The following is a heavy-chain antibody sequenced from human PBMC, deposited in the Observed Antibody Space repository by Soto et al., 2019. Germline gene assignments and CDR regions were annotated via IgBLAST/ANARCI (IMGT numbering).Heavy chain of an antibody. CDR1: GFIFSTYS. V-gene: IGHV3-48*01. CDR2: ISSSGSSI. J-gene: IGHJ4*02. Sequence: GGSLRLSCAASGFIFSTYSMNLVRQAPGKGLEWISYISSSGSSISYTDSAKGRFTISRDNAKNSLYLQMNSLGAEDTALYYCARSRYNDYWGQGTLVTVSS. CDR3: ARSRYNDY. D-gene: IGHD1-1*01.